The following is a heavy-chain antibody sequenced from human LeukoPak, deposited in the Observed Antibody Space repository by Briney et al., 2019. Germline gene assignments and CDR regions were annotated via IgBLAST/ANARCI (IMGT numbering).Heavy chain of an antibody. CDR1: GGSFSGYY. CDR3: ARDNPRNIVATASAFDI. Sequence: SETLSLTCAVYGGSFSGYYWSWIRQPPGKGLEWIGEINHSGSTNYNPSLKSRVTMSVDTSKNQFSLKLSSVTAADTAVYYCARDNPRNIVATASAFDIWGQGTMVTVSS. J-gene: IGHJ3*02. V-gene: IGHV4-34*01. CDR2: INHSGST. D-gene: IGHD5-12*01.